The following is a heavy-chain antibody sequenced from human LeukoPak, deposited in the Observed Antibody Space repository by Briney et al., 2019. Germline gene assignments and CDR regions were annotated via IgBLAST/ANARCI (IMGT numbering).Heavy chain of an antibody. V-gene: IGHV5-51*01. CDR3: VRHALGGILWTNDAFEI. J-gene: IGHJ3*02. D-gene: IGHD2-21*01. CDR2: SYPGDSDT. Sequence: GESLKISCKGSGFTFTTYCIGGVRQMPAKGLEWMGISYPGDSDTTYNPSFQGQVTISADKSISTAYLQWSSLKASDPAMYYCVRHALGGILWTNDAFEIWGQGTMVTVSS. CDR1: GFTFTTYC.